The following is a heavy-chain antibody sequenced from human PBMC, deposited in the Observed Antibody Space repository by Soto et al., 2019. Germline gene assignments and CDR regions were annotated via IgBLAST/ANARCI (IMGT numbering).Heavy chain of an antibody. CDR3: ARDLGPEYGMDV. Sequence: QVQLQESGPGLVKPSQTLSLTCIVSGGSVSNGDYYWSWIRQSPGKGLEWIGYIYYSGDTYYNPSLKSRVTISVDTSKNQFSLKLSSVTAADTAVYYCARDLGPEYGMDVWGQGTTVTVSS. V-gene: IGHV4-30-4*01. CDR1: GGSVSNGDYY. D-gene: IGHD1-26*01. J-gene: IGHJ6*02. CDR2: IYYSGDT.